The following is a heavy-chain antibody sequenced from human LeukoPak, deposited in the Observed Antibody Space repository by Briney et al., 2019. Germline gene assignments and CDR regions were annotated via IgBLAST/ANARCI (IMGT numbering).Heavy chain of an antibody. CDR1: GYTFTSYY. D-gene: IGHD3-9*01. CDR2: INPSGGST. V-gene: IGHV1-46*03. Sequence: ASVKVSCKASGYTFTSYYMHWVRQAPGQGLEWMGIINPSGGSTSYAHKFQGRVTMTRDTSTGTVYMELSSLRSEDTAVYYCARGESNYDILTGYLDYWGQGTLVTVSS. CDR3: ARGESNYDILTGYLDY. J-gene: IGHJ4*02.